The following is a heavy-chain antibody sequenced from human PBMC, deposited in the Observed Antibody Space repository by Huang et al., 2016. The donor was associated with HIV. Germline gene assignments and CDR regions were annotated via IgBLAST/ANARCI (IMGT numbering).Heavy chain of an antibody. D-gene: IGHD1-1*01. V-gene: IGHV3-30*18. CDR1: GFTFSGYG. J-gene: IGHJ4*02. CDR3: AKDNDLYYFDY. CDR2: ITFDGKNK. Sequence: QVHLVESGGGVVQPGRSLRLSCAASGFTFSGYGMHWVRQAPGKGLELVAGITFDGKNKYYADSVRGRFTVSRDNSQNTVSLQMNTLRAEDTAVYYCAKDNDLYYFDYWGQGTLVTVSS.